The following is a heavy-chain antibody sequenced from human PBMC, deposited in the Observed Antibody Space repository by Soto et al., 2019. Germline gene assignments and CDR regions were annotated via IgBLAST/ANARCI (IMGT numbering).Heavy chain of an antibody. CDR1: GGSISPYY. J-gene: IGHJ4*02. Sequence: PSETLSLTCTVSGGSISPYYWSWIRQPAGKGLEWIGRIYASGSTNYNSSLQRRVTMSVTTSKNQFSLKLSSVTAADTAVYYCARGGMVIIPTATAFDYWGQGTLVTAPQ. CDR3: ARGGMVIIPTATAFDY. V-gene: IGHV4-4*07. D-gene: IGHD2-2*01. CDR2: IYASGST.